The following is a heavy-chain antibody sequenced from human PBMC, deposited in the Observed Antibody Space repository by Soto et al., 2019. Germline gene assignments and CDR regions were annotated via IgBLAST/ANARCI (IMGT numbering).Heavy chain of an antibody. CDR2: IYYTGTT. D-gene: IGHD2-2*01. CDR3: ARPTRYCTTTNCYPGIDP. Sequence: LSLTCTVSGGSMSTSSYYWGWIRQPPGKGLDWIGSIYYTGTTYYNPSLKSRVTISQDLSKNQFSLKVTSVTDADTAVYYCARPTRYCTTTNCYPGIDPWGQGILVTVSS. V-gene: IGHV4-39*01. J-gene: IGHJ5*02. CDR1: GGSMSTSSYY.